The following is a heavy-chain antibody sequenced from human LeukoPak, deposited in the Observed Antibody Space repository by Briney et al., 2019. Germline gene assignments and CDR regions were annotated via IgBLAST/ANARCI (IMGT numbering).Heavy chain of an antibody. CDR2: IRSKANSYAT. J-gene: IGHJ2*01. V-gene: IGHV3-73*01. CDR1: GFTFSGSA. CDR3: TNSGSYYWYFDL. D-gene: IGHD1-26*01. Sequence: GGSLRLSCAASGFTFSGSAMHWVRQASGKGLEWVGRIRSKANSYATAYAASVKGRFTISRDDSKNTAYLQMNSLKTEGTAVYYCTNSGSYYWYFDLWGRGTLVTVSS.